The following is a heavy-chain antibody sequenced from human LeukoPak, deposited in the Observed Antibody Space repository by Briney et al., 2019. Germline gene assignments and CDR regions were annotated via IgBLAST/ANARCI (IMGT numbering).Heavy chain of an antibody. CDR3: ARRWGFDY. D-gene: IGHD7-27*01. V-gene: IGHV4-39*01. CDR2: IYYSGST. Sequence: TLSLTYTVSGGSIRISSSYWGWIRQPPGKGLEWIGRIYYSGSTYYNPSLKDRFTISVDTSQSPFSLKLSSVTAADTAVYYCARRWGFDYWGQGTLVTVSS. CDR1: GGSIRISSSY. J-gene: IGHJ4*02.